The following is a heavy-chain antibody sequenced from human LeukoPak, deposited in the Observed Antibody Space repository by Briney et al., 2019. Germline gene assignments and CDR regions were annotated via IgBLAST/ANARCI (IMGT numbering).Heavy chain of an antibody. Sequence: PGGSLRLSCAASGFTFSSYWMHWVRQAPGKGLVRVSRINSDGSSTSYADSVKGRFTISRDNAKNTLYLQMNSLRAEDTAVYYCARGIKVGDFWSGYYYSDYYYYGMDVWGQGTTVTVSS. CDR1: GFTFSSYW. D-gene: IGHD3-3*01. V-gene: IGHV3-74*01. CDR2: INSDGSST. J-gene: IGHJ6*02. CDR3: ARGIKVGDFWSGYYYSDYYYYGMDV.